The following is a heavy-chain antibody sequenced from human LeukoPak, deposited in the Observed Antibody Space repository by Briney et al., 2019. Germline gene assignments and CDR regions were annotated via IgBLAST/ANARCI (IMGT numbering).Heavy chain of an antibody. V-gene: IGHV1-2*02. J-gene: IGHJ1*01. CDR1: GYTFTGYY. CDR2: INPNSGGT. D-gene: IGHD6-13*01. CDR3: ARVSAAGIGADFQH. Sequence: ASVKVSCKASGYTFTGYYMHWVRQAPGQGLEWMGWINPNSGGTNYAQKFQGRVTMTRDTSISTAYMELSRLRSDDTAVYYCARVSAAGIGADFQHWGQGTLVTVSS.